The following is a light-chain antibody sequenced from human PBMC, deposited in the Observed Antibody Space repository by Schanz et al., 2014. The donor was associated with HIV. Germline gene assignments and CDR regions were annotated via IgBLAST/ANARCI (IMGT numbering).Light chain of an antibody. CDR2: GAS. CDR3: QQYGSSPRLT. J-gene: IGKJ4*01. Sequence: EIVMTQSPATLSVSPGERATLSCRASQTVSANLAWYQQKPGQAPRLLIYGASSRATGIPDRFSGSGSGTDFTLTISRLEPEDFAVYYCQQYGSSPRLTFGGGTTVEIK. CDR1: QTVSAN. V-gene: IGKV3-20*01.